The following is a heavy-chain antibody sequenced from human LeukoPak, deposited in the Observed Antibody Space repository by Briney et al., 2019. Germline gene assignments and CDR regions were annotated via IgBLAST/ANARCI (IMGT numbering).Heavy chain of an antibody. V-gene: IGHV3-53*04. J-gene: IGHJ3*02. CDR3: ASLELDAFDI. CDR2: IYSGGST. D-gene: IGHD1-26*01. Sequence: PGGSLRPSCAASGFTVSSNYMSWVRQAPGKGLKWVSVIYSGGSTYYADSVKGRFTISRHNSKNTLYLQMNSLRAEDTAVYYCASLELDAFDIWGQGTMVTVSS. CDR1: GFTVSSNY.